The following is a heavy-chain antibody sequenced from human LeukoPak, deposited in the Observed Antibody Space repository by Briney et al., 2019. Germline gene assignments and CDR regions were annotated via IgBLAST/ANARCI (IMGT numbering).Heavy chain of an antibody. CDR3: ARVPWDTAVVPFGY. CDR2: ISAYNGNT. J-gene: IGHJ4*02. D-gene: IGHD5-18*01. Sequence: ASVKVSCKASGYTFTSYDINWVRQATGQGLEWMGWISAYNGNTNYAQKLQGRVTMTTDTSTSTAYMELRSLRSDDTAVYYCARVPWDTAVVPFGYWGQGTLVTVSS. CDR1: GYTFTSYD. V-gene: IGHV1-18*01.